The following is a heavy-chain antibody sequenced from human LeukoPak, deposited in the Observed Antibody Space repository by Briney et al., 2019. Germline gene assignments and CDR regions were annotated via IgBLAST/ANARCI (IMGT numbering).Heavy chain of an antibody. CDR1: GGSISSYY. CDR2: IYYSGYT. J-gene: IGHJ3*02. Sequence: SETLSLTCTVSGGSISSYYWSWIRQPPGKGLEWIGCIYYSGYTNYKSSLKSRVTVSVDTSKNQFSLKLNSVTAADTAVYYCAKSNGYGLVDIWGQGTMVTVSS. D-gene: IGHD3-10*01. CDR3: AKSNGYGLVDI. V-gene: IGHV4-59*08.